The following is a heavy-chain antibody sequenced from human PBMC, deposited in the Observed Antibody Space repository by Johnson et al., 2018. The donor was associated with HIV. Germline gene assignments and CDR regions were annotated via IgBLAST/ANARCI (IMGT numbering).Heavy chain of an antibody. Sequence: VQLVESGGGLVQPGGSLRLSCAASGFTVSSNYMSWVRQAPGTGLEWVSVIYSGGSTYSADSVKGRFTISRDNANKEVYLQMDSLRVEDTAVYYCARDRDRLNWNYGALDIWGQGTMVTVSS. D-gene: IGHD1-7*01. V-gene: IGHV3-66*01. CDR1: GFTVSSNY. CDR2: IYSGGST. J-gene: IGHJ3*02. CDR3: ARDRDRLNWNYGALDI.